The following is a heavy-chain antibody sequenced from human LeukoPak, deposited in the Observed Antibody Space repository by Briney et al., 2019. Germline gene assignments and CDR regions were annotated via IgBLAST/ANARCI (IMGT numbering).Heavy chain of an antibody. Sequence: GGSLRLSCAASGFTFSSYWMSWVRQAPGKGLEWVANIKQDGGEKYYVDSVKGRFTISRDNAKNSLYLQMNSLRAEDTAVYYCARDTVFARFGEGQFDYWGQGTLVTVSS. CDR2: IKQDGGEK. CDR1: GFTFSSYW. D-gene: IGHD3-10*01. V-gene: IGHV3-7*01. CDR3: ARDTVFARFGEGQFDY. J-gene: IGHJ4*02.